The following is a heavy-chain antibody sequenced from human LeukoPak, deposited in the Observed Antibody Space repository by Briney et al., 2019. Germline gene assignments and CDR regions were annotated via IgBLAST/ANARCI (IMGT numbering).Heavy chain of an antibody. CDR1: AGSITNYF. D-gene: IGHD5-24*01. Sequence: PSETLSLTCAVSAGSITNYFWTWVRQSPGKGLEWIGYIRYNGGSDSNPSLKSRVTISLDTWNNQFSLRLTSVTAEDTAVYYCAGGELARTGYWGQGTLVTVSS. CDR3: AGGELARTGY. J-gene: IGHJ4*02. V-gene: IGHV4-59*03. CDR2: IRYNGGS.